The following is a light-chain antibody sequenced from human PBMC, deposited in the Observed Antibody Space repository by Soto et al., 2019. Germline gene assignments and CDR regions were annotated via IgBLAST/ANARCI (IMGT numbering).Light chain of an antibody. Sequence: QSVLTQPASVSGSPGQSITISCTGTSSDVGRYNYVSWYQQHPGKAPKLMIYEVSNRPSGVSKRFSGSKSGNTASLTISGLQAEDEADYYCSSFTRSNTLVFGGGTKLTVL. J-gene: IGLJ3*02. V-gene: IGLV2-14*01. CDR2: EVS. CDR3: SSFTRSNTLV. CDR1: SSDVGRYNY.